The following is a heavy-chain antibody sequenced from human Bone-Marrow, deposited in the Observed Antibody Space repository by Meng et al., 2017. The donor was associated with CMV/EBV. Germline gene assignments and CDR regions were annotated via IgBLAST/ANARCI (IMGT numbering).Heavy chain of an antibody. V-gene: IGHV1-3*01. CDR1: VSTFTNYA. CDR2: INAGNGNT. Sequence: SVSTFTNYAIHWVRQAPGQRLEWMGWINAGNGNTKYSQNFQGRVTITTDTSATTVYMELSSLRSEETAVYYCARGAQAGTTYWFDPWGQGTLVTVSS. CDR3: ARGAQAGTTYWFDP. J-gene: IGHJ5*02. D-gene: IGHD1-7*01.